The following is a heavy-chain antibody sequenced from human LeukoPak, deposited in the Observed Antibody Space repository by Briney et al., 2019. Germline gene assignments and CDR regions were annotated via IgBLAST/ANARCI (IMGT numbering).Heavy chain of an antibody. J-gene: IGHJ4*02. CDR3: ARKRYRRGCFDY. CDR2: IYYSGST. D-gene: IGHD1-1*01. CDR1: GGSISSSSYY. Sequence: SQTLSLTCTVSGGSISSSSYYWGWIRQPPGKGLEWIGSIYYSGSTYYNPSLKSRVTISVDTSKNQFSLKLSSVTAADTAVYYCARKRYRRGCFDYWGQGTLVTVSS. V-gene: IGHV4-39*07.